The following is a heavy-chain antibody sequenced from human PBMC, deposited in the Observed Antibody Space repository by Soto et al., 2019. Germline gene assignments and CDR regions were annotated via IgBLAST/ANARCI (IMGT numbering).Heavy chain of an antibody. Sequence: SETLSLTCTVSGGSISSSSYYWGWIRQPPGKGLEWIGSIYYSGSTYYNPSLKSRVTISVDTSKNQFSLKLSSGTAADTAVYYCARDRQEGDGYNAFDIWGQGTMVTVSS. J-gene: IGHJ3*02. V-gene: IGHV4-39*07. CDR2: IYYSGST. D-gene: IGHD5-12*01. CDR1: GGSISSSSYY. CDR3: ARDRQEGDGYNAFDI.